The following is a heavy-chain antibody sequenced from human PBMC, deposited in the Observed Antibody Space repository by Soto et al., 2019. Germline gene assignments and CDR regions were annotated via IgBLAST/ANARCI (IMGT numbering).Heavy chain of an antibody. D-gene: IGHD2-21*02. CDR2: IWYDGRNE. CDR1: GFTFSSYG. CDR3: ARGTATDGLDS. J-gene: IGHJ5*01. Sequence: AVGPLRLSCVASGFTFSSYGMHWVRQAPGNGLEWVAFIWYDGRNENYADSVKGRFSISRDNSKNTLFLQMNSLRADDTAVYYCARGTATDGLDSWGQGTLVTVPQ. V-gene: IGHV3-33*01.